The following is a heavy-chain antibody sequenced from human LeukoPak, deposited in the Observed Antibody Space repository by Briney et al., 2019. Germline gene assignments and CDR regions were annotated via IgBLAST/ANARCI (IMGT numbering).Heavy chain of an antibody. J-gene: IGHJ5*02. D-gene: IGHD2-15*01. CDR3: AKDPYRVVVATGNYLDP. V-gene: IGHV3-30*04. CDR1: GFTFRSYA. Sequence: GGSLRLSCAASGFTFRSYAMHWVSQAPGKGLEWVAVISHDGSNIHYGDSVKGRFTISRDNSKNTVYLQMNSLRAEDTAIYYCAKDPYRVVVATGNYLDPWGQGTLVTVSS. CDR2: ISHDGSNI.